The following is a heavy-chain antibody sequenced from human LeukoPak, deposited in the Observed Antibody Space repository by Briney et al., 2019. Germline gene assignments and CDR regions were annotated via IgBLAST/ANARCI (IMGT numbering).Heavy chain of an antibody. V-gene: IGHV1-2*06. CDR3: ARDQYSSSFHTGSDY. J-gene: IGHJ4*02. CDR2: INPNSGGT. D-gene: IGHD6-6*01. Sequence: ASVKVSCKASGYTFTGYYMHWVRQAPGQGLEWMGRINPNSGGTNYAQKFQGRVTMTRDTSISTAYMELSRLRSDDTAVYYCARDQYSSSFHTGSDYWGQGTLVTVSS. CDR1: GYTFTGYY.